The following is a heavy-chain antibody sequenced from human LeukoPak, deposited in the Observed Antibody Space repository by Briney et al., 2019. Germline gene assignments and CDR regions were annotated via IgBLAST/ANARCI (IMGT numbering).Heavy chain of an antibody. J-gene: IGHJ6*03. CDR2: ISTTSGNI. CDR3: ARDPYSGNYGNDYYYYMDV. Sequence: PGGSLRLSCAASGFTFSSYSMNWVRQAPGKGLEWVAAISTTSGNIYYADSVKGRFTISRDNAKNSLYLQMDSLGPDDTAVYYCARDPYSGNYGNDYYYYMDVWGKGTTVTISS. D-gene: IGHD1-26*01. V-gene: IGHV3-21*01. CDR1: GFTFSSYS.